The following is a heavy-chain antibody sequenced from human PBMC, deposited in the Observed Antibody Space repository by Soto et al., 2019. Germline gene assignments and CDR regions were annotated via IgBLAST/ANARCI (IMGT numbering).Heavy chain of an antibody. CDR3: ARDGRNDYGDY. J-gene: IGHJ4*02. CDR1: GFTFSSYG. CDR2: IWYDGSNK. V-gene: IGHV3-33*01. Sequence: QVQLVESGGGVVQPGRSLRLSCAASGFTFSSYGMHWVRQAPGTGLEWVAVIWYDGSNKYYADSVKGRFTISRDNSKNTLYLQMNSLRAEDTAVYYCARDGRNDYGDYWGQGTLVTVSS.